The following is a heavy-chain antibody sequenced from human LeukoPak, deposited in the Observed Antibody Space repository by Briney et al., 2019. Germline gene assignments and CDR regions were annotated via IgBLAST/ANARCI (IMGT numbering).Heavy chain of an antibody. Sequence: SETLSLTCTVSGVSVSSSGSYWGWIRQPPGKGLEWIGTTSYSGSTYFNPSLKSRVTVSLDTSKNHFSLNLSSVTAADTAVYYCARVWQVVPAAQAFDIWGQGTMVTVSS. CDR3: ARVWQVVPAAQAFDI. CDR1: GVSVSSSGSY. D-gene: IGHD2-2*01. V-gene: IGHV4-39*07. J-gene: IGHJ3*02. CDR2: TSYSGST.